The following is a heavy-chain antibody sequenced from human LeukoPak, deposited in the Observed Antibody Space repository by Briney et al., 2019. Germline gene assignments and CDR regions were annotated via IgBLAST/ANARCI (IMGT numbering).Heavy chain of an antibody. CDR1: GYTFTGYY. V-gene: IGHV1-2*06. Sequence: ASVKVSCKASGYTFTGYYIHWVRQAPGRGLEWMGRINPNSGGTNYAQKFQGRVTMTRDTSISTAYMELSRLRSDDTAVYYCARVPPKSLVAAPPDYWGQGTLVTVSS. J-gene: IGHJ4*02. D-gene: IGHD2-15*01. CDR3: ARVPPKSLVAAPPDY. CDR2: INPNSGGT.